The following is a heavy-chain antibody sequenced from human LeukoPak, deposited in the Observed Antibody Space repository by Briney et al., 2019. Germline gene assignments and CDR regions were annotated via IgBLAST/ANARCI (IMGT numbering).Heavy chain of an antibody. CDR3: AKDGLSGYNFDF. CDR1: GFTLSSCA. V-gene: IGHV3-23*01. J-gene: IGHJ5*01. Sequence: GGSLRLSCAASGFTLSSCAMAWVRQAPGKGLEWVSTVSNSGANRYHADSVKGRFTISRDNSQNTLFLQMNSLRGEDTAVYYCAKDGLSGYNFDFWGRGTLVSVSS. CDR2: VSNSGANR. D-gene: IGHD5-24*01.